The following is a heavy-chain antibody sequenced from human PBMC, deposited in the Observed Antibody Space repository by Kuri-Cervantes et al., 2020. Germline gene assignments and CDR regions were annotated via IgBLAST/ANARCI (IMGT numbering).Heavy chain of an antibody. CDR3: ANYRHASMFDY. D-gene: IGHD3-16*02. CDR2: IYHSGST. V-gene: IGHV4-4*02. J-gene: IGHJ4*02. CDR1: GGSIGRSNW. Sequence: SCAVSGGSIGRSNWWSWVRQPPGKGLEWIGEIYHSGSTNYNPSLKRRVTISVDKSKNQFDLTLGSVTAADTAVYYCANYRHASMFDYWGQGTLVTVSS.